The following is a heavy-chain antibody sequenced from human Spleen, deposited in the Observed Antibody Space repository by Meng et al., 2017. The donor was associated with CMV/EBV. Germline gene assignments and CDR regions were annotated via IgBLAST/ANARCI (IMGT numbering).Heavy chain of an antibody. CDR3: AKSRNGYGGEDY. CDR2: ISDSGGNT. D-gene: IGHD5-12*01. Sequence: GGSLRLSCAASGFTFCSYSMNWVRQAPGKGLEWVSTISDSGGNTYYPDSVKGRFTISRDNSNNTLYLQMNSLRAEDTAIYYCAKSRNGYGGEDYWGQGMLVTVSS. V-gene: IGHV3-23*01. CDR1: GFTFCSYS. J-gene: IGHJ4*02.